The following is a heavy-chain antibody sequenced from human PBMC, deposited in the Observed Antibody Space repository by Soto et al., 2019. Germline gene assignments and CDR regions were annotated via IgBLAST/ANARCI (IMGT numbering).Heavy chain of an antibody. Sequence: HPGGSLRLSCAASGFTFSIHRMHWVRQVPGKGLVWISRINGDGTSTGYADSVKGRFPIYRDNAENTPYLLLICLRAKDTALYYCASIAPSAVGVTTEVVYWGQGTLLEVSS. CDR2: INGDGTST. J-gene: IGHJ4*02. V-gene: IGHV3-74*01. CDR3: ASIAPSAVGVTTEVVY. D-gene: IGHD1-26*01. CDR1: GFTFSIHR.